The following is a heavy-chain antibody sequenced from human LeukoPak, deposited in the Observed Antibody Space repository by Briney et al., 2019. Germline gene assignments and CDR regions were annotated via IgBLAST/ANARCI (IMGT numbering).Heavy chain of an antibody. CDR3: AREGLTGLWYDF. V-gene: IGHV3-21*01. J-gene: IGHJ4*02. CDR2: ISGSSSYI. CDR1: GFTVSSNY. D-gene: IGHD3/OR15-3a*01. Sequence: GGSLRLSCAASGFTVSSNYMSWVRQAPGKGLEWVSSISGSSSYIYYPDSLKGRFTISRDNAKNSLYLQMNSLRAEDTAVYYCAREGLTGLWYDFWGQGTLVTVSS.